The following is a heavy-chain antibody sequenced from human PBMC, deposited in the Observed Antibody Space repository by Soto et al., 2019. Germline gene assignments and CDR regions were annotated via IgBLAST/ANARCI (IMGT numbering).Heavy chain of an antibody. J-gene: IGHJ5*02. V-gene: IGHV1-46*01. Sequence: ASVKVSFKASGYTFTSYYMHWVRQAPGQGLEWMGIINPSGGSTSYAQKFQGRVTMTRDTSTSTVYMELSSLRSEDTAVYYCARGFEFWSGYGWFDPWGQGTLVTVSS. CDR3: ARGFEFWSGYGWFDP. D-gene: IGHD3-3*01. CDR1: GYTFTSYY. CDR2: INPSGGST.